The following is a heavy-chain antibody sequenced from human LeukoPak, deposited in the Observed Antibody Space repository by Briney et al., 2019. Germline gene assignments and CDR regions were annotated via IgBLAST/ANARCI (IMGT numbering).Heavy chain of an antibody. CDR1: GYILSSYN. V-gene: IGHV1-46*01. CDR2: INPSGGDT. Sequence: GASVKVSCKASGYILSSYNMHWVRQAPGQGLEWLGIINPSGGDTKYAQKFQGRVTMTRNTSISTAYMELSSLRSEDTAVYYCARGGPIVVVVAATLDYWGQGTLVTVSS. J-gene: IGHJ4*02. D-gene: IGHD2-15*01. CDR3: ARGGPIVVVVAATLDY.